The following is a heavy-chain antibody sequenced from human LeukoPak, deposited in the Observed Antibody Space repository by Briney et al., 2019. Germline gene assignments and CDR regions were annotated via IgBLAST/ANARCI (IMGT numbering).Heavy chain of an antibody. CDR1: GGSMTTYY. V-gene: IGHV4-4*07. CDR2: MEIGGST. Sequence: PSETLSLTCTVSGGSMTTYYWSWIRQPAGKGLGWIGRMEIGGSTNYNASLKSRVTMSLDTSKNQFSLELSSLTAADTAVYFCARAQSNYYYFYMDVWGKGTTVTVSS. J-gene: IGHJ6*03. CDR3: ARAQSNYYYFYMDV.